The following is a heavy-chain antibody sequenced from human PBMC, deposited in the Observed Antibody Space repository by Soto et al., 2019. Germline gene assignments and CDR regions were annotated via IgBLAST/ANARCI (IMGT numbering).Heavy chain of an antibody. J-gene: IGHJ4*02. V-gene: IGHV3-23*01. CDR1: GFTFSSYA. D-gene: IGHD3-10*01. Sequence: EVQLLESGGGLVQPGGSLRLSCAASGFTFSSYAMSWVRQAPGKGLEWVSAISGSGGSTYYADSVKGRFTISRDNSKNTLYLQMNSLRAEDTAVYYCAKDSAPGEWVLLPHFDYWGQGTLVTVSS. CDR3: AKDSAPGEWVLLPHFDY. CDR2: ISGSGGST.